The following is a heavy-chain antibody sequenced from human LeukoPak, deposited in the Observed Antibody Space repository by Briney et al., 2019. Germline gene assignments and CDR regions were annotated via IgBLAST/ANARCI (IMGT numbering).Heavy chain of an antibody. J-gene: IGHJ4*02. V-gene: IGHV4-34*01. CDR3: ARVSVTSAARFDY. D-gene: IGHD6-6*01. CDR2: INHSGST. CDR1: GGSFSGYY. Sequence: PSETLSLTCAVYGGSFSGYYWSWIRQPPGKGLEWIGEINHSGSTNYNPSLESRVTISVDTSKNQFSLKLSSVTAADTAVYYCARVSVTSAARFDYWGQGTLVTVSS.